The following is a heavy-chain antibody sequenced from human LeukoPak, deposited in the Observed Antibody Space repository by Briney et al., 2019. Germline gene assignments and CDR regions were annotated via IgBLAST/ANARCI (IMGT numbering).Heavy chain of an antibody. CDR3: AKDRRPYSSSRYYFDY. D-gene: IGHD6-13*01. Sequence: PGGSLRLSCAASGFTFSSYWMSWVRQAPGKGLEWVSAISGSGGSTYYADSVKGRFTISRDNSKNTLYLQMNSLRAEDTAVYYCAKDRRPYSSSRYYFDYWGQGTLVTVSS. J-gene: IGHJ4*02. CDR2: ISGSGGST. CDR1: GFTFSSYW. V-gene: IGHV3-23*01.